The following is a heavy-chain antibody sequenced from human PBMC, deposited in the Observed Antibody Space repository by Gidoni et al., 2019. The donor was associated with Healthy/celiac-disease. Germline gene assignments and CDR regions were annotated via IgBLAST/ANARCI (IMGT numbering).Heavy chain of an antibody. J-gene: IGHJ6*03. CDR3: TRGGRGSSSGHSSYMDV. CDR2: INHRGGT. Sequence: QVQLQQCGAGLLKPSETLYRTYAVDAGSLNTYYRSWVRQPPGRGLEWIGEINHRGGTKYKPSLQSRVTISVDTSKSHFSLKLRSVTAADTAVYFCTRGGRGSSSGHSSYMDVWGKGTTVTVSS. D-gene: IGHD6-6*01. V-gene: IGHV4-34*01. CDR1: AGSLNTYY.